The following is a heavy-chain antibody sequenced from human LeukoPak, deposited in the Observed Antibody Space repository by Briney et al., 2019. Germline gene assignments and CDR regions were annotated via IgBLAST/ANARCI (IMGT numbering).Heavy chain of an antibody. D-gene: IGHD2-21*01. J-gene: IGHJ4*02. CDR1: GGSISSGGYY. CDR2: IYHSGST. CDR3: ATYCGGDCYPR. Sequence: SETLSLTCTVSGGSISSGGYYWSWIRQPRGRGLEWIGYIYHSGSTYYNPSLKSRVTISVDRSKNQFSLKLSSVTAADTAVYYCATYCGGDCYPRWGQGTLVTVSS. V-gene: IGHV4-30-2*01.